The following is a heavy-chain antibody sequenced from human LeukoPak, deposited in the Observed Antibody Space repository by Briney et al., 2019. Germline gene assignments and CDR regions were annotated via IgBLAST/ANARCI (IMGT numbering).Heavy chain of an antibody. V-gene: IGHV3-73*01. CDR1: GFSFSSSW. CDR2: IRSKANSYAT. J-gene: IGHJ4*02. D-gene: IGHD3-10*01. Sequence: GGSLRLSCAASGFSFSSSWMHWVRQASGKGLEWVGRIRSKANSYATAYAASVKGRFTISRDDSKNTAYLQMNSLKTEDTAVYYCTSSGNGSLRDWGQGTLVTVSS. CDR3: TSSGNGSLRD.